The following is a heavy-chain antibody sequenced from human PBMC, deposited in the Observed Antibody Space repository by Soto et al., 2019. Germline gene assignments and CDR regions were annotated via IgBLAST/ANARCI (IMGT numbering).Heavy chain of an antibody. CDR1: GGSMSNNY. V-gene: IGHV4-59*01. Sequence: QVHLQESGPGLVKPSETLSLFCNVSGGSMSNNYWIWIRQAPGKGLEWIGYVFYTGSTNYNPSLKSRVTISVDTSKKYFSLRLGSVTAADTAVYYCARSLTVTRFDQWGQGTRVIVS. J-gene: IGHJ4*02. CDR2: VFYTGST. D-gene: IGHD4-17*01. CDR3: ARSLTVTRFDQ.